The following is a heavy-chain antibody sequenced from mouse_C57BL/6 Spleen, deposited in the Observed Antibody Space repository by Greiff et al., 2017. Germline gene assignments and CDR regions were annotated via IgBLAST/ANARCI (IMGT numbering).Heavy chain of an antibody. D-gene: IGHD2-4*01. CDR3: ANDYDGVDY. V-gene: IGHV1-7*01. Sequence: QVQLQQSGAELAKPGASVKLSCKASGYTFTSYWMHWVKQRPGQGLEWIGYINPSSGYTKYNQKFKDKATLTADQSSSTAYMPLSSLTYEDAAVYYCANDYDGVDYRGQGTTRTVSS. CDR1: GYTFTSYW. CDR2: INPSSGYT. J-gene: IGHJ2*01.